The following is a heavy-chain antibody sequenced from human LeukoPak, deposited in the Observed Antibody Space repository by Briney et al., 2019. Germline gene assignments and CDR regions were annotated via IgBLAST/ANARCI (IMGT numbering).Heavy chain of an antibody. CDR1: GFTFEDFS. CDR2: IDWDGSIT. J-gene: IGHJ4*02. V-gene: IGHV3-43*01. CDR3: ARDRYFDWYFDY. Sequence: GGSLRLSCAASGFTFEDFSMHWVRQVPGKGLEWISLIDWDGSITYYADSVKGRFTISRDNAKNSLYLQMNSLRAEDTAVYYCARDRYFDWYFDYWGQGTLVTVSS. D-gene: IGHD3-9*01.